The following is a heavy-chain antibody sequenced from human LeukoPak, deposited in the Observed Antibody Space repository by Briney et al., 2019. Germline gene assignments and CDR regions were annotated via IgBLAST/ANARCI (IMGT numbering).Heavy chain of an antibody. J-gene: IGHJ6*03. D-gene: IGHD6-25*01. CDR3: ARDRGRYYMDV. Sequence: PGGSLRLSCAASGFTFSTYWMSWVRQAPGKGLEWVANIKQDGSEKYSVDSVKGRFTISRENAKNSLYLQMNSLRAGDTAVYYCARDRGRYYMDVWGKGTTVTISS. V-gene: IGHV3-7*01. CDR1: GFTFSTYW. CDR2: IKQDGSEK.